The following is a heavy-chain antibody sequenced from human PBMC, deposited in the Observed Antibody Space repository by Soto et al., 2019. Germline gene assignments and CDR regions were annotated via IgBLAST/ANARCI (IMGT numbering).Heavy chain of an antibody. Sequence: QVQLQESGPGLVKPSETLSLTCAVSGVSLTTNNWWTWVRQAPGKGLEWAGEIYQTGNTNYNPSLNSRVIAPLDKSKNQFFLKRTSVTAADTAIYYCARGGYCSGGSCSGWFDSWGQGTLVTVSS. CDR2: IYQTGNT. J-gene: IGHJ5*01. CDR1: GVSLTTNNW. D-gene: IGHD2-15*01. CDR3: ARGGYCSGGSCSGWFDS. V-gene: IGHV4-4*02.